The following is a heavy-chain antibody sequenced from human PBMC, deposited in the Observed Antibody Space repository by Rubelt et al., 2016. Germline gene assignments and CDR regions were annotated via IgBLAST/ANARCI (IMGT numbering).Heavy chain of an antibody. D-gene: IGHD2-15*01. CDR2: IWYDGSNK. J-gene: IGHJ4*02. CDR1: GFTFSSYG. Sequence: GGVVQPGRSLRLSCAASGFTFSSYGMHWVRQAPGKGLEWVAVIWYDGSNKYYADSVKGRFTISRDNSKNTLYLQMNSLRAEDTAVYYCARVELGRWEVVAATLDDWGQGTLVTVSS. V-gene: IGHV3-33*01. CDR3: ARVELGRWEVVAATLDD.